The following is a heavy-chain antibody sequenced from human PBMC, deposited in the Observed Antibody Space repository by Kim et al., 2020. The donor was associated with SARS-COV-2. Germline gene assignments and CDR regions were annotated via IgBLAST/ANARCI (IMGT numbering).Heavy chain of an antibody. CDR1: GYTFTTHP. J-gene: IGHJ4*02. CDR3: AREPGYNFGYDY. CDR2: INVGNGNT. V-gene: IGHV1-3*01. D-gene: IGHD5-18*01. Sequence: ASVKVSCKASGYTFTTHPIHWVRQAPGQRLEWMGWINVGNGNTKYSQSFQGRVTITRDTSASTAYMDLSSLRSEDTAVYYCAREPGYNFGYDYWGQGTLVTVSS.